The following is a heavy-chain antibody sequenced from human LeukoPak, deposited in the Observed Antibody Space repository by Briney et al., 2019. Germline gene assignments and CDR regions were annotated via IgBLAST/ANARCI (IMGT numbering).Heavy chain of an antibody. Sequence: SETLSLTCTVSGGSISSDSYYWSWIRQPAGKGLEWIGHVYTSGSTNYNPSLKSRVTISVDTSKNQFSLKLSPVTAADTAVYYCAREGVGGYWGQGTLVTVSS. D-gene: IGHD3-10*01. CDR2: VYTSGST. V-gene: IGHV4-61*09. CDR1: GGSISSDSYY. J-gene: IGHJ4*02. CDR3: AREGVGGY.